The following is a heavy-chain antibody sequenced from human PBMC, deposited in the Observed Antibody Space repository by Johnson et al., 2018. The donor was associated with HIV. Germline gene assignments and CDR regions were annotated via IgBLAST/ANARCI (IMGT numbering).Heavy chain of an antibody. CDR2: ISGSGGRT. V-gene: IGHV3-23*04. Sequence: VQLVESGGGLVQPGGSLRLSCAASGFTFSSYAMSWVRQAPGTGLEWVSAISGSGGRTYSADSVKGRFTISRDNAKNTLSLQMGSLRADDMAVYYCARRTVSELGDAFDIWGQGTLVTVSS. CDR1: GFTFSSYA. J-gene: IGHJ3*02. CDR3: ARRTVSELGDAFDI. D-gene: IGHD7-27*01.